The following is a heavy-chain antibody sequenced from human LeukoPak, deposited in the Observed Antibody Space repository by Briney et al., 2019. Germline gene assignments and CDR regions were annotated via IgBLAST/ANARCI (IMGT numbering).Heavy chain of an antibody. CDR2: MNPNSGNT. V-gene: IGHV1-8*03. Sequence: SVKVSCKASGYTFTSYEINWVRQATGQGLEWMGWMNPNSGNTGYAQKFQGRVTITRNTSISTAYMELSSLRSEDTAVYYCARVYYDFWSGYSFDYWGQGTLVTVSS. CDR1: GYTFTSYE. J-gene: IGHJ4*02. D-gene: IGHD3-3*01. CDR3: ARVYYDFWSGYSFDY.